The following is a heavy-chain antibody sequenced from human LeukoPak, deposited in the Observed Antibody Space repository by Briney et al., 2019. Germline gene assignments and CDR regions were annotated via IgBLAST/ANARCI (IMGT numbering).Heavy chain of an antibody. Sequence: PSETLSLTCSVSGASISSSTYYWGWIRQPPGEGLEWIGSIYHSGSTSYNPSLTSRISLSIDTSKNQFSLKLTSVTAADTAVYYCASTVSSGYSYFDSWGQGTLVTVSS. D-gene: IGHD3-22*01. J-gene: IGHJ4*02. CDR1: GASISSSTYY. CDR2: IYHSGST. CDR3: ASTVSSGYSYFDS. V-gene: IGHV4-39*07.